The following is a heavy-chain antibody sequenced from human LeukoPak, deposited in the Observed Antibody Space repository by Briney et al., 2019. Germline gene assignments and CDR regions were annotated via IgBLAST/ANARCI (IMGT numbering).Heavy chain of an antibody. D-gene: IGHD3-10*01. CDR3: AGEYQLWFGEETFDI. CDR2: ITNIDSSK. CDR1: GFIFSDYY. V-gene: IGHV3-11*04. Sequence: GRSLRLSCAASGFIFSDYYMTWIRQAPGKGLEWISYITNIDSSKKYADSVKGRFTISRDNAKNSLYLQMNSLRAEDTAVYYCAGEYQLWFGEETFDIWGQGTMVTVSS. J-gene: IGHJ3*02.